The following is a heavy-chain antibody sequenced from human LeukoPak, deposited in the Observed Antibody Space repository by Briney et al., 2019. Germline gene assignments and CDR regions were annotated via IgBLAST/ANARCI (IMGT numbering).Heavy chain of an antibody. CDR3: TKDITAGGLDY. CDR2: ISISGNSI. J-gene: IGHJ4*02. D-gene: IGHD6-13*01. CDR1: GFIFSDYY. Sequence: GGSLRLSCAASGFIFSDYYMSWIRQAPGKGLEWISYISISGNSIYYADSVKGRFTISRDNAKNSLYLQMNSLRTDDTALYYCTKDITAGGLDYWGQGTLVTVSS. V-gene: IGHV3-11*01.